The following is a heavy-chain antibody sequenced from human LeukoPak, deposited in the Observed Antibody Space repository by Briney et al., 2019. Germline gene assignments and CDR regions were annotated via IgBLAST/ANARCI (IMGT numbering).Heavy chain of an antibody. CDR2: TYYRSTWYN. V-gene: IGHV6-1*01. Sequence: SQTLSLACAISGDSVSSNSVTWNWIRQSPSRGLEWLGRTYYRSTWYNDYAVYVRGRITVNPDTSKNQFSLHLNSVTPEDTAVYYCARRLTQYDCFDPWGQGILVTVSS. J-gene: IGHJ5*02. CDR3: ARRLTQYDCFDP. CDR1: GDSVSSNSVT. D-gene: IGHD2-2*01.